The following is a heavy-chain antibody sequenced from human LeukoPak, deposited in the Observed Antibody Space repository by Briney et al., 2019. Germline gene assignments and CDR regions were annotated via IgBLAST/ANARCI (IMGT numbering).Heavy chain of an antibody. CDR1: GFTVSSNY. Sequence: PGGSLRLSCAASGFTVSSNYMSWVRQAPGKGLEWVSVIYSGGSTYYVDSVKGRFTISRDNSKNTLYLQMNSLRAEDTAVYYCAKDTPWLVFDYWGQGTLVTVSS. CDR3: AKDTPWLVFDY. V-gene: IGHV3-66*02. CDR2: IYSGGST. D-gene: IGHD5-18*01. J-gene: IGHJ4*02.